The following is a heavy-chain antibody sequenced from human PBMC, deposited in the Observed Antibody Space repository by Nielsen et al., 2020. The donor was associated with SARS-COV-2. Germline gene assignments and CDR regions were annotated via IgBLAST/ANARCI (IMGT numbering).Heavy chain of an antibody. CDR2: FDPQDGET. Sequence: ASVKVSCKVSGGALTLFSMHWVRQAPGKGLEWMGEFDPQDGETTYAQKFQGRVTMTEDTSIDTAYLDLSGLRSDDTAVYYCATDSPIGVVIYALAHWGQGTPVTVS. V-gene: IGHV1-24*01. D-gene: IGHD3-3*01. CDR1: GGALTLFS. CDR3: ATDSPIGVVIYALAH. J-gene: IGHJ4*02.